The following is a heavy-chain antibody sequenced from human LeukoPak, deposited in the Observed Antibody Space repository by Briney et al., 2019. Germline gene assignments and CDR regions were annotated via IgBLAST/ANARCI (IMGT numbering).Heavy chain of an antibody. V-gene: IGHV1-18*01. J-gene: IGHJ4*02. Sequence: ASVKVSCKASGYTFTSYGISWVRQAPGQGLEWMGWISAYNGNTNYAQKLQGRVTMTTDTSTSTAYMELRSLRSDDTAVYYCTLGYCGGGSCYVEDYWGQGTLVTVSS. CDR3: TLGYCGGGSCYVEDY. D-gene: IGHD2-15*01. CDR1: GYTFTSYG. CDR2: ISAYNGNT.